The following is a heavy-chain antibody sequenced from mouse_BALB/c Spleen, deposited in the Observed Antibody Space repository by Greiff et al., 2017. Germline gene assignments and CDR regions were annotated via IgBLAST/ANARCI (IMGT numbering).Heavy chain of an antibody. CDR2: INSNGGST. CDR1: GFTFSSYG. J-gene: IGHJ2*01. V-gene: IGHV5-6-3*01. Sequence: EVKLMESGGGLVQPGGSLKLSCAASGFTFSSYGMSWVRQTPDKRLELVATINSNGGSTYYPDSVKGRFTISRDNAKNTLYLQMSSLKSEDTAMYYCARVDYGSSYDFDYWGQGTTLTVSS. CDR3: ARVDYGSSYDFDY. D-gene: IGHD1-1*01.